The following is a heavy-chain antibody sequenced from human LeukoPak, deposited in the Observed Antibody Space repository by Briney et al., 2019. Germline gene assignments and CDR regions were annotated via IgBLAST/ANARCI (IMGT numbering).Heavy chain of an antibody. CDR1: GFTFTKYW. Sequence: GGSLRLSCAASGFTFTKYWMHWVRQGPERGLVWVSRIHPDGSSATYADSVKGRFTISRDNAKNTLSLQMNSLRAEDTAVYYCASDYSFGDAYWYFDLWGRGTLVTVSS. J-gene: IGHJ2*01. CDR3: ASDYSFGDAYWYFDL. D-gene: IGHD4-17*01. V-gene: IGHV3-74*01. CDR2: IHPDGSSA.